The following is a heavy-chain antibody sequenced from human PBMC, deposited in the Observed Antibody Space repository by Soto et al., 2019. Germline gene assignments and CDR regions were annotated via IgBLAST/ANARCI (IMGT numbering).Heavy chain of an antibody. CDR1: GFTFSSYA. CDR3: AKTVWFGELLYLSRWFDP. V-gene: IGHV3-23*01. D-gene: IGHD3-10*01. Sequence: GGSLRLSCAASGFTFSSYAMSWVRQAPGKGLEWVSAISGSGGSTYYTDSVKGRFTISRDNSKNTLYLQMNSLRAEDTAVYYCAKTVWFGELLYLSRWFDPWGQGTLVTVSS. J-gene: IGHJ5*02. CDR2: ISGSGGST.